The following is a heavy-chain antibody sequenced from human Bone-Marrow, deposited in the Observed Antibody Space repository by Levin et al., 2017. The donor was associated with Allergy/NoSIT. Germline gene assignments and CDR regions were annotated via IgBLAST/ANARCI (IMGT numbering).Heavy chain of an antibody. Sequence: GGSLRLSCAASGFTFNLYWMNWIRQAPGKGLEWVANIEKDRNEMHYVDSVEGRFTISRDNAKNVLYLEMSSLRVEDTALYYCGTDVGIAVADRNYWGQGVLVTVSS. D-gene: IGHD6-19*01. CDR3: GTDVGIAVADRNY. CDR1: GFTFNLYW. V-gene: IGHV3-7*01. J-gene: IGHJ4*02. CDR2: IEKDRNEM.